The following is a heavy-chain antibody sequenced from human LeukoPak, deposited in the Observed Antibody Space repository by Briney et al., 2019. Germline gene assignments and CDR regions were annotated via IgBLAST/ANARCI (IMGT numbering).Heavy chain of an antibody. D-gene: IGHD6-13*01. J-gene: IGHJ4*02. CDR3: ARDLPVAAADF. Sequence: GGSLRLSCAASGFSLTNFDMNWIRQAPGKGLEWVSFFSVRYNVIYYADSVKGRFTVSRDEAKDSLYLQMNSLRAEDTALYYCARDLPVAAADFWGQGTLVTVSS. CDR2: FSVRYNVI. CDR1: GFSLTNFD. V-gene: IGHV3-48*03.